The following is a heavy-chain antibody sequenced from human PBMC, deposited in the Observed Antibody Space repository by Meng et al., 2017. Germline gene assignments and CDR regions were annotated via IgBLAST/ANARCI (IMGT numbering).Heavy chain of an antibody. J-gene: IGHJ4*02. V-gene: IGHV1-18*01. CDR1: GYTFTSYV. CDR3: ARVGYCSSTSCHQIDY. Sequence: QVQRVHAGAEVKKPGASVKVSCKASGYTFTSYVISWVRQAPGQGLEWMGWISAYNGNTNYAQKLQGRVTMTTDTSTSTAYMELRSLRSDDTAVYYCARVGYCSSTSCHQIDYWGQGTLVTVSS. CDR2: ISAYNGNT. D-gene: IGHD2-2*01.